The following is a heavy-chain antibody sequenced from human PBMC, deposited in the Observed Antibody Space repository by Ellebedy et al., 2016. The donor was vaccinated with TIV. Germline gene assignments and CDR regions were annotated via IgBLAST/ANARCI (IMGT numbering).Heavy chain of an antibody. CDR3: ARALNHVDTVSTAPLDC. Sequence: LSLTCAASGFPFDSYVMNWVRQAPRKGLEWGALISYDGSNKYFANSVQGRFTISRDNSQNTLYLLMTSLTGDDTAIYYCARALNHVDTVSTAPLDCWGQGTLVTVSS. D-gene: IGHD5/OR15-5a*01. CDR1: GFPFDSYV. V-gene: IGHV3-30*04. CDR2: ISYDGSNK. J-gene: IGHJ4*02.